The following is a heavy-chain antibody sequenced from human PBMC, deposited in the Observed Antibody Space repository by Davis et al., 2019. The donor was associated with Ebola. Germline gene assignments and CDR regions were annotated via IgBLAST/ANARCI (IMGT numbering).Heavy chain of an antibody. CDR2: INHSGST. V-gene: IGHV4-34*01. CDR3: ARGGNLLDY. CDR1: GSPSIGYH. D-gene: IGHD2-21*01. J-gene: IGHJ4*02. Sequence: PSGTLSLTVAALGSPSIGYHWSWIRQPPGKGLEWIGEINHSGSTNYNQSLKSRVTISVDTSKNQFSLKLSSVTAADTAVDYCARGGNLLDYWGQGTLVTVSS.